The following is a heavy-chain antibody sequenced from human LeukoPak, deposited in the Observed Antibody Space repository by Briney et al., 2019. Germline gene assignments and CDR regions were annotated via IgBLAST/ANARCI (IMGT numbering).Heavy chain of an antibody. CDR1: GFTFSSYG. Sequence: GGSLRLSCAASGFTFSSYGMHWVRQAPGKGLEWVAFIRYDGSNKYYADSVKGRFTISRDNSKNTLYLQMNSLRAEDMAVYYCAKDSGIAAAGRGPFDYWGQGTLVTVSS. D-gene: IGHD6-13*01. CDR2: IRYDGSNK. V-gene: IGHV3-30*02. J-gene: IGHJ4*02. CDR3: AKDSGIAAAGRGPFDY.